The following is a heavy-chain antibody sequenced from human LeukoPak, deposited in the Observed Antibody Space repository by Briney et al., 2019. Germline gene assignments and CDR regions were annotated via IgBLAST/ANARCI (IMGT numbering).Heavy chain of an antibody. V-gene: IGHV4-34*01. CDR3: ARVSTHSYYYYYMDV. Sequence: SETLSLTCTVSGGSISSYYWSWIRQPPGKGLEWIGEINHSGSTNYNPSLKSRVTISVDTSKNQFSLKLSSVTAADTAVYYCARVSTHSYYYYYMDVWGKGTTVTVSS. J-gene: IGHJ6*03. D-gene: IGHD4-11*01. CDR1: GGSISSYY. CDR2: INHSGST.